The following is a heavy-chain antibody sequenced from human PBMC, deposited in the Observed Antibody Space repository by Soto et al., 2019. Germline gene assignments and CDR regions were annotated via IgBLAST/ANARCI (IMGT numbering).Heavy chain of an antibody. J-gene: IGHJ3*02. CDR1: GSTFTDFT. CDR3: ASRADDFDI. V-gene: IGHV3-23*01. Sequence: GGSLRLSCAGSGSTFTDFTMTWVRQAPGKGLEWVSAISGDGRSTYYAGSVKGRFTISRDNSKTTLFLHMNSLRAEDTAVYYCASRADDFDIWGRGTRVTVSS. CDR2: ISGDGRST.